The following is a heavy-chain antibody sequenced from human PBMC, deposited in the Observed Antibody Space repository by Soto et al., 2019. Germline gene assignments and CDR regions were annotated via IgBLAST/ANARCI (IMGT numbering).Heavy chain of an antibody. Sequence: SETLSLTCTVSGGSVSSGSYYWSWIRQPPGKGLEWIGYIYYSGRTNYNPSLKSRITISVNTSKNQFYLKLRSVTAADTAVYYRGRVFTCWYWCEPWGQRTLVISSS. CDR1: GGSVSSGSYY. V-gene: IGHV4-61*01. CDR3: GRVFTCWYWCEP. D-gene: IGHD6-13*01. J-gene: IGHJ5*02. CDR2: IYYSGRT.